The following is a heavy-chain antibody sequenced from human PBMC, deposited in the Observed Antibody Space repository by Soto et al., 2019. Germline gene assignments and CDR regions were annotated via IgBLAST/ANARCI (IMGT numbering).Heavy chain of an antibody. Sequence: QVQLVESGGGVVQPGRSLRLSCAASGFTFSSYAMHWVRQAPGKGLEWVTVISYDGSNKYYADSVKGRFTISRDNSKNTLYLQMNSLRAENTAVYYCAGVQGDWSSPIYYWGQGTPVTVSS. CDR2: ISYDGSNK. D-gene: IGHD2-21*02. CDR1: GFTFSSYA. V-gene: IGHV3-30-3*01. CDR3: AGVQGDWSSPIYY. J-gene: IGHJ4*02.